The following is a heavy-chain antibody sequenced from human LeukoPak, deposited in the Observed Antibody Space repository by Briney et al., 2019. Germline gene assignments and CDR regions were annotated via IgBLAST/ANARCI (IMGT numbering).Heavy chain of an antibody. CDR3: AREGGLVLDYYYYYGMDV. CDR1: GYTFTSYA. V-gene: IGHV1-3*01. J-gene: IGHJ6*02. CDR2: INAGNGNT. D-gene: IGHD6-19*01. Sequence: ASVKVSCKASGYTFTSYAMHWVRQAPGQRLEWMGWINAGNGNTKYSQKFQGRVTITRDTSASTAYMELSSLRSEDTAVYYCAREGGLVLDYYYYYGMDVWGQGTTVTVSS.